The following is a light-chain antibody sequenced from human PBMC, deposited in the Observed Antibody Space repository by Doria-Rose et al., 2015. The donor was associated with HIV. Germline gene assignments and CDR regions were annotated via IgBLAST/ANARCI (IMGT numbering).Light chain of an antibody. CDR2: WAS. V-gene: IGKV4-1*01. J-gene: IGKJ3*01. CDR1: QSLLYTSKNY. Sequence: DIRVTQSPESLGMSLGERATLNCKSKQSLLYTSKNYLAWYQQKPGQPPTLLIYWASTRQSGVPARFSGSGSGTDFTLTISSLEAEDVAVYYCQQYYGTPSFGPGTTVDIK. CDR3: QQYYGTPS.